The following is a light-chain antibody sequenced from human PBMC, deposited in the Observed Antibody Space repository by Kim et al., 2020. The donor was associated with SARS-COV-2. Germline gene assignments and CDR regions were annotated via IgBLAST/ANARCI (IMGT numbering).Light chain of an antibody. CDR2: YDS. CDR3: QVWDSSSDRRWV. CDR1: NIGSKS. J-gene: IGLJ3*02. Sequence: PGKTARITCGGNNIGSKSVPWYQQKPGQAPVLVIYYDSDRPSGIPERFSGSNSGNTATLTISRVEAGDEADYYCQVWDSSSDRRWVFGGGTKLTVL. V-gene: IGLV3-21*04.